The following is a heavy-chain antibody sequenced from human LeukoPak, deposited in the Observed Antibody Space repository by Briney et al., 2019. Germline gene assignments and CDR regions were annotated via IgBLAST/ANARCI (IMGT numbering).Heavy chain of an antibody. CDR1: GGSISSGSYY. D-gene: IGHD3-10*01. Sequence: SETLSLTCTVSGGSISSGSYYWNWIRQPAGKGLEWIGRIYTSGSTNYNPSLKSRVNISVDTSKNQFSLKLSSVTAADTAVYARDGLNMVRGVIPKEAWGWFDPWGQGTLVTVSS. CDR2: IYTSGST. V-gene: IGHV4-61*02. J-gene: IGHJ5*02. CDR3: DGLNMVRGVIPKEAWGWFDP.